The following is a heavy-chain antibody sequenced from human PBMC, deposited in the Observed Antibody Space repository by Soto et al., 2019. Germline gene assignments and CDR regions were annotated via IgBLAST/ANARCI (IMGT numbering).Heavy chain of an antibody. V-gene: IGHV4-39*01. CDR3: AGFRSSTIFNY. CDR2: IFYSGST. J-gene: IGHJ4*02. Sequence: SETLSLTCSVSGGSISSSPSYWAWIRQSPEKGLEWIGHIFYSGSTSYNPSLRSRVSMSADTSKNQFSLKLGSVTAADAAVYFCAGFRSSTIFNYWGQGALVTVSS. D-gene: IGHD1-26*01. CDR1: GGSISSSPSY.